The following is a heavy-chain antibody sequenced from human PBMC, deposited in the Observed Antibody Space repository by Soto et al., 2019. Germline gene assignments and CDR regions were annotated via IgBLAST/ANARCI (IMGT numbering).Heavy chain of an antibody. J-gene: IGHJ4*02. D-gene: IGHD4-4*01. CDR3: AHGVGNYALMGY. CDR1: GFALSTSGVS. Sequence: QITLKESGPTLVKPTQTLTLTCTFSGFALSTSGVSVGWIRQPPGKALEWLALIHWDDDKRYSPSLKSRLTITKDTSNNQVVLTMTNMDPVDTATYFCAHGVGNYALMGYWGQGTLVTVSS. CDR2: IHWDDDK. V-gene: IGHV2-5*02.